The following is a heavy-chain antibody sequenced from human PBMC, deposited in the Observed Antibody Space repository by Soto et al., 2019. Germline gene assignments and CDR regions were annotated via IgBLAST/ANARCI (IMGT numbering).Heavy chain of an antibody. V-gene: IGHV6-1*01. J-gene: IGHJ6*02. D-gene: IGHD4-17*01. CDR2: TYYRSKWYN. CDR3: ARDLHDYGDYANYYYSMDV. Sequence: SQTLSLTCVISGDSVSSNSAAWNWIRQSPSRGLEWLGRTYYRSKWYNDYAVSVKSRITINPDTSKNQFSLQLNSVTPEDTAVYYCARDLHDYGDYANYYYSMDVWGQGTTVTVSS. CDR1: GDSVSSNSAA.